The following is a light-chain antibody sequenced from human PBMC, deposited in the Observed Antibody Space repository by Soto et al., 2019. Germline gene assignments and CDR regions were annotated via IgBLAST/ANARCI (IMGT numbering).Light chain of an antibody. CDR2: GVT. J-gene: IGLJ2*01. V-gene: IGLV2-8*01. Sequence: QSALAQPPSASGSPGQSVTISCTGSGSDIGAYNFVSWYQQHPGKAPKLMIFGVTERPSGVPDRFSGSKSGNTASLTISGLQAEDEAEYYCCSYAGSRTHVLFGGGTKLTVL. CDR1: GSDIGAYNF. CDR3: CSYAGSRTHVL.